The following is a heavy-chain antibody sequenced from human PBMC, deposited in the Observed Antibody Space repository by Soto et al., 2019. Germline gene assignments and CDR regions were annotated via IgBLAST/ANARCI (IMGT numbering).Heavy chain of an antibody. CDR1: GFTFSGSA. CDR2: IRSNVNSYAT. V-gene: IGHV3-73*01. Sequence: GGSLRLSCAASGFTFSGSAIHWVRQASGKGLEWVGRIRSNVNSYATAYAASVKGRFTISRDDSKNTAYLQMNSLKTEDTAVYYCTRPYSGYDSSPHLDYWGQGSLVTVSS. D-gene: IGHD5-12*01. CDR3: TRPYSGYDSSPHLDY. J-gene: IGHJ4*02.